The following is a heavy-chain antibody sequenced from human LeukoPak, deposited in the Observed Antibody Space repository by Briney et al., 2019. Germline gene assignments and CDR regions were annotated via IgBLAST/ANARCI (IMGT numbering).Heavy chain of an antibody. V-gene: IGHV3-23*01. CDR3: ARDLSRGLTTWFDY. Sequence: GGSLRLSCAASGFTFSSYAMSWVRQAPGKGLEWVSAISGSGGSTYYADSVKGRFTISRDNSKNTLYLQMNSLRAEDTAVYYCARDLSRGLTTWFDYWGQGTLVTVSS. CDR1: GFTFSSYA. J-gene: IGHJ4*02. CDR2: ISGSGGST. D-gene: IGHD4/OR15-4a*01.